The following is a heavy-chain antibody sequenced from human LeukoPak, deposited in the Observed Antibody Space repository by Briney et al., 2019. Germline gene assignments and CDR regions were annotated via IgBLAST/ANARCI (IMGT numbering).Heavy chain of an antibody. Sequence: SETLSLTCTVSGGSISTYCWSWIRQPPGKGLEWIGYIYYSGSTNYNPSLKSRVTISVDTSKNQFSLKLSSVTAADKAVYYCARANGVVAAAGTPYFDYWGQGTLVTVSS. J-gene: IGHJ4*02. V-gene: IGHV4-59*01. D-gene: IGHD6-13*01. CDR3: ARANGVVAAAGTPYFDY. CDR2: IYYSGST. CDR1: GGSISTYC.